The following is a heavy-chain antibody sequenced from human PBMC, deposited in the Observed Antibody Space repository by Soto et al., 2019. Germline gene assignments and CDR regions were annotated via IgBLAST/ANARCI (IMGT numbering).Heavy chain of an antibody. CDR2: IIPILGIA. J-gene: IGHJ6*02. Sequence: GASVKVSCKASGGTFSSYTISWVRQAPGQGLEWMGRIIPILGIANYAQKFQGRVTITADKSTDTAYMELSSLRSDDTAVYYCARAGAAPYYYYGLDVWGQGTTVTVSS. CDR3: ARAGAAPYYYYGLDV. V-gene: IGHV1-69*02. D-gene: IGHD3-10*01. CDR1: GGTFSSYT.